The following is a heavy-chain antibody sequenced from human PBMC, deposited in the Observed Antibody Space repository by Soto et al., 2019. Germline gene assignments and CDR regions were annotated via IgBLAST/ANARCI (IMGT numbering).Heavy chain of an antibody. CDR3: ARARPSYYYGSGSDFDY. Sequence: GASVKVSCKASGYTFTSYGISWVRQAPGQGLEWMGWINPNSGGTNYAQKFQGWVTMTRDTSISTAYMELSRLRSDDTAVYYCARARPSYYYGSGSDFDYWGQGTLVTVSS. CDR2: INPNSGGT. V-gene: IGHV1-2*04. J-gene: IGHJ4*02. D-gene: IGHD3-10*01. CDR1: GYTFTSYG.